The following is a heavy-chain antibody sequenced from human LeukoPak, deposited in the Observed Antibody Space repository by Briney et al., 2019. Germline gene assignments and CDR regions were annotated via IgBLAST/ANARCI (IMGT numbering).Heavy chain of an antibody. CDR2: INPDSGGT. J-gene: IGHJ4*02. V-gene: IGHV1-2*02. Sequence: ASVKVSCKASGYTFTGYYIHWVRQAPGQGLEWMGWINPDSGGTKYAQKFQGTVTMTRDTSITTAHMELSRLRSDDTAIYYCARFSVGGRYDFDLWGQGTLVTVSS. D-gene: IGHD3-9*01. CDR3: ARFSVGGRYDFDL. CDR1: GYTFTGYY.